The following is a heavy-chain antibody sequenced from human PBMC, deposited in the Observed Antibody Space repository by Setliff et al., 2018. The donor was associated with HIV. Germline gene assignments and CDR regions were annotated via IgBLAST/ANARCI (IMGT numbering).Heavy chain of an antibody. V-gene: IGHV3-7*03. CDR1: GFTFSTHW. Sequence: GGSLRLSCAASGFTFSTHWMSWVRQAPGKGLEWVASINHDASESHYVDSVKGRFTVSRDNAKDSLYLQMNNLRAGDTAVYYCARGRSEGALTYYYGSGSQNYYMDVWGKGTTVTVSS. CDR2: INHDASES. CDR3: ARGRSEGALTYYYGSGSQNYYMDV. J-gene: IGHJ6*03. D-gene: IGHD3-10*01.